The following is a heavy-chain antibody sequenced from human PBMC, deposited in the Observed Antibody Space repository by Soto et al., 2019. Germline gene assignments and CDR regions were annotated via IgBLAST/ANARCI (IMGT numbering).Heavy chain of an antibody. D-gene: IGHD3-3*01. CDR3: AKETSASEIDY. CDR2: ISYDGNTK. V-gene: IGHV3-30-3*01. Sequence: QVQLVESGGGVVQPGRSLRLSCAASGFIFSGYAMHWVRQAPGKGLEWVAVISYDGNTKYYADSVKGRFTVSSDNSKNTLYVQMNNLSAEDTAMYYCAKETSASEIDYWGQGTLVNVSS. CDR1: GFIFSGYA. J-gene: IGHJ4*02.